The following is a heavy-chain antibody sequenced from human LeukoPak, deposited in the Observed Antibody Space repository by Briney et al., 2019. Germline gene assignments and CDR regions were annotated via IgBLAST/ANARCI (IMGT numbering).Heavy chain of an antibody. J-gene: IGHJ4*02. D-gene: IGHD3-22*01. V-gene: IGHV4-39*02. CDR2: IHNSEST. CDR3: ARDKGDYHTSGSLFVF. CDR1: GGSISTSSYY. Sequence: SETLSLTCTVSGGSISTSSYYWGWIRQPPGKGLEWIGNIHNSESTYYNPSLKSRVTMSVDTSKNQFSLKLSSVTAADTAVYYCARDKGDYHTSGSLFVFGGQGTLVTVSS.